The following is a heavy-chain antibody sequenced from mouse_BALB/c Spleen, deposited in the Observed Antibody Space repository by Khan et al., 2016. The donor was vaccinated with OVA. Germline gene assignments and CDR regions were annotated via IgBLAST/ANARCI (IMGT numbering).Heavy chain of an antibody. J-gene: IGHJ4*01. D-gene: IGHD2-10*02. CDR3: ARKKYGNYVSLDY. CDR2: IWSGGST. V-gene: IGHV2-6-4*01. CDR1: GFSLSRYS. Sequence: QVQLKESGPGLVAPSQSLSITCTVSGFSLSRYSVHWVRQPPGKGLEWLGMIWSGGSTDYNSALKSRLSISKDNSKSQVFLKMNSLLTDDTAMYXCARKKYGNYVSLDYWGQGTSVTVSS.